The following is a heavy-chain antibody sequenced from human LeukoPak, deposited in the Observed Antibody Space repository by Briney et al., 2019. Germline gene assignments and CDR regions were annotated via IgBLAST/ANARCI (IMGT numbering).Heavy chain of an antibody. Sequence: SETLSLTCTVSGGSIISTTYYWGWLRQPPGKGLEWIGTIYYTGGAYYNPSLKSRVTISVDTSKNQFSLKLSSVTATDTVVYSCARLFSNYYMDVWGKGTTVTVSS. CDR3: ARLFSNYYMDV. CDR2: IYYTGGA. J-gene: IGHJ6*03. D-gene: IGHD2/OR15-2a*01. CDR1: GGSIISTTYY. V-gene: IGHV4-39*01.